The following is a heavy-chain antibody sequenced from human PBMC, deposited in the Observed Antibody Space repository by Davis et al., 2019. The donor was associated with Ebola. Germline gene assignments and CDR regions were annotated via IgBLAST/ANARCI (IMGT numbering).Heavy chain of an antibody. CDR3: ARGGDSIWYQGRRDYDY. CDR2: ISSSGSAI. Sequence: GESLKISCAASGFTFSSYVMSWVRQAPGKGLEWVSYISSSGSAIHNADSVKGRFTISRDNAKNSLYLQMNSLRAEETAVYYCARGGDSIWYQGRRDYDYWGQGTLVTVSS. D-gene: IGHD5-24*01. CDR1: GFTFSSYV. J-gene: IGHJ4*02. V-gene: IGHV3-48*04.